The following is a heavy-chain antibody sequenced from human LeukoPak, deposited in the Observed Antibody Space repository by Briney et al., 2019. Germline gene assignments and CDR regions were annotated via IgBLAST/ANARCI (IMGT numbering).Heavy chain of an antibody. CDR2: ISGSGGST. CDR1: GFTFSSYA. Sequence: GGSLRLSCAASGFTFSSYAMSWVHQAPGKGLEWVSAISGSGGSTYYADSVEGRFTISRDNSKNTLYLQMNSLRAEDTAVYYCAKDGDGGNSGYYYGMDVWGQGTTVTVSS. V-gene: IGHV3-23*01. J-gene: IGHJ6*02. D-gene: IGHD4-23*01. CDR3: AKDGDGGNSGYYYGMDV.